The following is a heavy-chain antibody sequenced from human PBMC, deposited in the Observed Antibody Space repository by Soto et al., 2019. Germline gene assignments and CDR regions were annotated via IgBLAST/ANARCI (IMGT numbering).Heavy chain of an antibody. D-gene: IGHD5-12*01. Sequence: ASVKVSCKASGGTFSSYAISWVRQAPGQGLEWMGGIIPIFGTANYAQKFQGRVTITADESTSTAYMELSSLRSEDTAVYYCAREMATIFYYYYGMDVWGQGTTVTVSS. CDR2: IIPIFGTA. CDR3: AREMATIFYYYYGMDV. J-gene: IGHJ6*02. CDR1: GGTFSSYA. V-gene: IGHV1-69*13.